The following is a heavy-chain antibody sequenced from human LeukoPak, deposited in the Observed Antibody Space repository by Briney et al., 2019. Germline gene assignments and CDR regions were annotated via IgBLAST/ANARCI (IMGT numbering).Heavy chain of an antibody. Sequence: ASVKVSCKASGYTFTSYDINWVRQATGQGLEWMGWMNPNSGNTGYAQKFQGRVTMTRNTSTSTAYMELSSLRSEDTAVYYCARGGYCTNGVCYTGIFDYWGQGTLVTVSS. D-gene: IGHD2-8*01. CDR1: GYTFTSYD. V-gene: IGHV1-8*01. J-gene: IGHJ4*02. CDR2: MNPNSGNT. CDR3: ARGGYCTNGVCYTGIFDY.